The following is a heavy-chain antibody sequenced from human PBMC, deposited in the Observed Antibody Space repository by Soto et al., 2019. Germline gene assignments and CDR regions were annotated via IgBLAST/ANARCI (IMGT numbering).Heavy chain of an antibody. CDR2: INSDGSST. D-gene: IGHD2-21*02. Sequence: EVQLVESGGGLVQPGGSLRLSCAASGFTFSSYWMHWVRQAPGKGLVWVSRINSDGSSTNYADSVKGRFTISRDNAKNTVYLQMNSLRAEDTAVYYCARDQTAGDWFDPWGQGTLVTVSS. CDR1: GFTFSSYW. V-gene: IGHV3-74*01. CDR3: ARDQTAGDWFDP. J-gene: IGHJ5*02.